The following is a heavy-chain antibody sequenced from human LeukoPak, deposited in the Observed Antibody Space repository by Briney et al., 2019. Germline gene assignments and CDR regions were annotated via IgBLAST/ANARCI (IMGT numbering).Heavy chain of an antibody. Sequence: ASVKVSCKASGYTFTGYYMHWVRQAPGKGLEWMGWINPNSGGTNYAQKFQGRVTMTRDTSISTAYMELSRLRSDDTAVYYCAREESGSGPSSPWGQGTLVTVSS. CDR3: AREESGSGPSSP. D-gene: IGHD3-10*01. CDR1: GYTFTGYY. V-gene: IGHV1-2*02. J-gene: IGHJ5*02. CDR2: INPNSGGT.